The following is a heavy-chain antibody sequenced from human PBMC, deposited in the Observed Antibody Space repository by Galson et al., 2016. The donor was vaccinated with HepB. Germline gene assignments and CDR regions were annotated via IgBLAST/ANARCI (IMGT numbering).Heavy chain of an antibody. CDR2: INRDGSST. CDR1: GLNISSYW. V-gene: IGHV3-74*01. Sequence: SLRLSCAASGLNISSYWLHWVRQAPGKGLVWVSRINRDGSSTGYADSVRGRFTISRDTSTNMVYLQMNSLRVEDTAMYYCARDLGGCNGFGCSYYFDYWGQGILVTVSS. CDR3: ARDLGGCNGFGCSYYFDY. D-gene: IGHD2/OR15-2a*01. J-gene: IGHJ4*02.